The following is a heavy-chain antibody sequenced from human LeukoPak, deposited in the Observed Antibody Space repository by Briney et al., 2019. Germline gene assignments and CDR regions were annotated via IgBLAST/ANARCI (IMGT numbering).Heavy chain of an antibody. Sequence: GASVKVSCKASGGTFSSYAISWVRQAPGQGLEWMGGIIPIFGTANYAQKFQGRVTITADESTSTAYMELSSLRSEDTAVYYCARSAYYGGDCYTYFDYWGQGTLVTVSS. D-gene: IGHD2-21*02. CDR1: GGTFSSYA. V-gene: IGHV1-69*13. CDR2: IIPIFGTA. CDR3: ARSAYYGGDCYTYFDY. J-gene: IGHJ4*02.